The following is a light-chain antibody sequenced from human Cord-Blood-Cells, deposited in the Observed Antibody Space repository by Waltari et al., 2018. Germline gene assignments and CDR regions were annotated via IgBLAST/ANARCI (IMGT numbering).Light chain of an antibody. Sequence: QSALTQSASVSGSPGQSLTISCTGTSSDAGGYNYVSWYQQHPGKAPKLMIYEVSNRPSGVSNRFSGSKSGNTASLTISGLQAEDEADYYCSSYTSSSTYVFGTGTKVTVL. CDR3: SSYTSSSTYV. CDR1: SSDAGGYNY. J-gene: IGLJ1*01. V-gene: IGLV2-14*01. CDR2: EVS.